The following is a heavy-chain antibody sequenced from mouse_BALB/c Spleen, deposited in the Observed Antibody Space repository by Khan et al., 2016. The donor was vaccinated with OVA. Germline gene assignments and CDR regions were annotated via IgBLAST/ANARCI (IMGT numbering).Heavy chain of an antibody. CDR3: ARDGSRYNYAMDY. D-gene: IGHD2-3*01. V-gene: IGHV3-2*02. CDR1: GYSITSDYA. Sequence: EVQLQESGPGLVNPSQSLSLTCTVTGYSITSDYAWNWIRQFPGNKLEWMGYINYSGSTNYNPALKSRISITRDTSKNQFFLQLNSVTTEDTATYYCARDGSRYNYAMDYWGPGTSVTVSS. J-gene: IGHJ4*01. CDR2: INYSGST.